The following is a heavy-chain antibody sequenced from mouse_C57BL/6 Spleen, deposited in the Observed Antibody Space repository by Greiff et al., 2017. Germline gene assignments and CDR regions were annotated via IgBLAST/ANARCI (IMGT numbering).Heavy chain of an antibody. Sequence: EVQGVESGGGLVKPGGSLKLSCAASGFTFSSYAMSWVRQTPEKRLEWVATISDGGSYTYYPDNVKGRFTISRDNAQNNLYLQMSHLKSEDTAMYYCARDDNSGLAYWGQGTLVTVSA. D-gene: IGHD3-2*02. CDR2: ISDGGSYT. V-gene: IGHV5-4*01. CDR3: ARDDNSGLAY. J-gene: IGHJ3*01. CDR1: GFTFSSYA.